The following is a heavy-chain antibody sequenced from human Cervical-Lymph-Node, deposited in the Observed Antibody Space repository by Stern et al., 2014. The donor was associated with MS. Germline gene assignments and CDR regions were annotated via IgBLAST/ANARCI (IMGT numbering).Heavy chain of an antibody. J-gene: IGHJ4*02. CDR3: ANAAALSCRSPSCYKAFEY. Sequence: VQLVESGGGVAQPGRSLRLFCAASGFTFSLSGMHWVRQAPGKVLDWVAVISYDGIDKYYGDSLKGRFTISRDNSKNTVYLQMNSLRAEDTAVYYCANAAALSCRSPSCYKAFEYWGQGILVTVSS. V-gene: IGHV3-30*18. D-gene: IGHD2-2*02. CDR2: ISYDGIDK. CDR1: GFTFSLSG.